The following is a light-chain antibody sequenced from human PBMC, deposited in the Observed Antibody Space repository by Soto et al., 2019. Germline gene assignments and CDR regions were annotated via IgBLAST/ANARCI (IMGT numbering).Light chain of an antibody. Sequence: DIQMTQSPSSLSSSVGDRVTITCRASQSISSYLNWYQQKPGKAPKLLIYAASSLQSGVPSRFSGSGSGTDFPLTMSSLQPEDFATYYCQQSYSTPQTFGPGTKVDIK. CDR2: AAS. CDR1: QSISSY. J-gene: IGKJ3*01. CDR3: QQSYSTPQT. V-gene: IGKV1-39*01.